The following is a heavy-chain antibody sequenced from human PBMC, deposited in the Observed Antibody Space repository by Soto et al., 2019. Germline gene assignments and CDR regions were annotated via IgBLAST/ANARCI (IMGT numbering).Heavy chain of an antibody. CDR2: IHWNDDK. CDR3: AHTKDSSGFLTS. J-gene: IGHJ5*02. Sequence: SGPTLVNPTQTLTLTCSFSGFSLSAYGVRVIWFRQPPGETLEWLALIHWNDDKRYSPYLKSRLTITKETSKNQVVLTLTNLDPLDTGTYFCAHTKDSSGFLTSWGQGILVTVSS. D-gene: IGHD3-22*01. V-gene: IGHV2-5*01. CDR1: GFSLSAYGVR.